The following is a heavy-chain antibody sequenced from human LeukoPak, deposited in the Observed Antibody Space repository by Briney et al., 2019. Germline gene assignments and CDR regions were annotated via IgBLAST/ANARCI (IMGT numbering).Heavy chain of an antibody. J-gene: IGHJ4*02. D-gene: IGHD6-19*01. V-gene: IGHV3-53*01. CDR1: GFTVSSNY. Sequence: GGSLRLSCAASGFTVSSNYMSWVRQAPGKGLEWVSVIYSGGSTYYADSVKGRFTISRDNAKNSMFLQMNSLRAEDTAVYYCASLLVAGVTSVDYWGQGTLVTVSS. CDR2: IYSGGST. CDR3: ASLLVAGVTSVDY.